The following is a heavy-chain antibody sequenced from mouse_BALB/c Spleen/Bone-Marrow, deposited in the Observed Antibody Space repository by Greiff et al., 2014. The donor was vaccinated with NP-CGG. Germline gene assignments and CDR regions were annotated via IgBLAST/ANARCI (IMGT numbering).Heavy chain of an antibody. CDR2: IDPENGDT. V-gene: IGHV14-4*02. CDR1: GFNIKDYY. CDR3: NADPIT. J-gene: IGHJ2*01. Sequence: EVQLQESGAELVRSGASVKLSCTASGFNIKDYYMNWVKQRPEQGLEWTGWIDPENGDTEYAPKFQGKATMTADTSSNTAYLQLSSLTSEDTGVYYCNADPITWGQGTTLTVSS.